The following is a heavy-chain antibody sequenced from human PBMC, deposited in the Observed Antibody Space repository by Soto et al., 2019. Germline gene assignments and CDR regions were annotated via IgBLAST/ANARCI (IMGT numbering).Heavy chain of an antibody. V-gene: IGHV3-21*01. CDR2: SRSSSSYI. CDR1: GFTFSSYS. J-gene: IGHJ6*02. Sequence: GRSLRLSCAASGFTFSSYSMNWVRQAPGKWLEWVSSSRSSSSYIYYADSVKGRFTISRDNAKNSLYLQMHSLRAEGRAVYYCARDRHGMDVWGQGPTVTVSS. CDR3: ARDRHGMDV.